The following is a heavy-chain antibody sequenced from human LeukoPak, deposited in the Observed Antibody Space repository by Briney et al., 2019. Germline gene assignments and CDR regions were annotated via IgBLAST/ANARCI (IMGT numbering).Heavy chain of an antibody. CDR1: GGSISSYY. J-gene: IGHJ6*02. V-gene: IGHV4-59*01. D-gene: IGHD3-3*01. Sequence: PSETLSLTCTVSGGSISSYYWSWIRQPPGKGLEWIGYIYYSGSTNYNPSLKSRVTISVDTSKNQFSLKLSSVTAADTAVCYCARERYDFWSGSPDGMDVWGQGTTVTVSS. CDR2: IYYSGST. CDR3: ARERYDFWSGSPDGMDV.